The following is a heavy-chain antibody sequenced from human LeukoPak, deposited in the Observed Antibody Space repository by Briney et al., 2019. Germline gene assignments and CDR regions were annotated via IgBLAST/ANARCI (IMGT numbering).Heavy chain of an antibody. D-gene: IGHD6-19*01. V-gene: IGHV4-61*02. CDR1: GGSISSGSYY. J-gene: IGHJ4*02. Sequence: SETLSLTCTVSGGSISSGSYYWSWIRQPAGKGLEWIGRIYTSGSTNYNPSLKSRVTISVDTSKNQFSLKLSSVTAADTAVYYCARESDSGWRNKFDYWGQGTLVTVSS. CDR2: IYTSGST. CDR3: ARESDSGWRNKFDY.